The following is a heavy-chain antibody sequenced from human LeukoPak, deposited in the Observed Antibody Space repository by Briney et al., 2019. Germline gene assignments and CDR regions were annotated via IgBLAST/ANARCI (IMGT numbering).Heavy chain of an antibody. D-gene: IGHD1-26*01. Sequence: GGSLRLSCEVSGFPVRSRYMTWVRQPPGKGLECVSAVRGSDAGTSYADSVKGRFTISRDNSKNTLYLQMNSLRAEDTAVYYCAKNRGGSYYSGSDYWGQGTLVTVSS. CDR1: GFPVRSRY. J-gene: IGHJ4*02. CDR2: VRGSDAGT. CDR3: AKNRGGSYYSGSDY. V-gene: IGHV3-23*01.